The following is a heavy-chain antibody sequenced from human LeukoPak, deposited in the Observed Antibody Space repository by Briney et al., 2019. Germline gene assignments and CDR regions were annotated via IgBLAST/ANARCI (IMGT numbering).Heavy chain of an antibody. Sequence: SQTLSLTCTVSGGSISSGSYYWSWIWQPAGKGLEWIGRIYTSGSTNYNPSLKSRVTISVDTSKNQFSLKLSSVTAADTAVYYCARSLRRGWFDPWGQGTLVTVSS. J-gene: IGHJ5*02. CDR3: ARSLRRGWFDP. CDR2: IYTSGST. V-gene: IGHV4-61*02. CDR1: GGSISSGSYY.